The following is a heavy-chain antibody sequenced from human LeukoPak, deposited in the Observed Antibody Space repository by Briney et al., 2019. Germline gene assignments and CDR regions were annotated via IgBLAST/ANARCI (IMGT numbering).Heavy chain of an antibody. J-gene: IGHJ3*02. D-gene: IGHD2-15*01. CDR1: GFTFYRYS. CDR3: ARELDCSGGSCYANAFDI. CDR2: IGSRSHYI. V-gene: IGHV3-21*01. Sequence: GGSVRLLCAASGFTFYRYSMKWLRQARGRALEWVSSIGSRSHYIYYADSVKGRFTISRDNAKNSLYLQMNSLRAEDTAVYYCARELDCSGGSCYANAFDIWGQGTMVTVSS.